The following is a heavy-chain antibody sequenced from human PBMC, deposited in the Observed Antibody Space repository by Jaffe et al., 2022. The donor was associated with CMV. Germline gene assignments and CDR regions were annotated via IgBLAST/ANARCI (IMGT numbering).Heavy chain of an antibody. CDR2: MNPNSGNT. CDR3: ARGSQLNDFWSGYYETPQGYYYYYGMDV. Sequence: QVQLVQSGAEVKKPGASVKVSCKASGYTFTSYDINWVRQATGQGLEWMGWMNPNSGNTGYAQKFQGRVTMTRNTSISTAYMELSSLRSEDTAVYYCARGSQLNDFWSGYYETPQGYYYYYGMDVWGQGTTVTVSS. V-gene: IGHV1-8*01. J-gene: IGHJ6*02. CDR1: GYTFTSYD. D-gene: IGHD3-3*01.